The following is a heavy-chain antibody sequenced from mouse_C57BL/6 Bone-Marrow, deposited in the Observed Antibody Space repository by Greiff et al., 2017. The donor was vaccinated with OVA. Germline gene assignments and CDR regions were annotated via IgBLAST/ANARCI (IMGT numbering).Heavy chain of an antibody. Sequence: VQLQQSGPELVKPGASVKISCKASGYTFTDYYMNWVKQSHGKSLEWIGDINPNNGGTSYNQKFKGKATLTVDKSSSTAYMELRSLTSEDSAVYYCARAGDYDYFDYWGQGTTLTVSS. D-gene: IGHD2-4*01. CDR1: GYTFTDYY. J-gene: IGHJ2*01. CDR3: ARAGDYDYFDY. V-gene: IGHV1-26*01. CDR2: INPNNGGT.